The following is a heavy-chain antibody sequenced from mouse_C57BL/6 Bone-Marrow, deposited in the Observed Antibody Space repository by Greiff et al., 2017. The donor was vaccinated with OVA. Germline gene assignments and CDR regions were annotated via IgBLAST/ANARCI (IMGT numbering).Heavy chain of an antibody. D-gene: IGHD1-1*01. CDR2: IDPETGGT. CDR3: KDGSSSFDY. Sequence: QVQLQQSGAELVRPGASVTLSCKASGYTFTDYEMHWVKQTPVHGLEWIGAIDPETGGTAYNQKFKGKAILTADKSSSTAYMKLRGVTSEDSAIYYCKDGSSSFDYWGQGTTLTVSS. CDR1: GYTFTDYE. V-gene: IGHV1-15*01. J-gene: IGHJ2*01.